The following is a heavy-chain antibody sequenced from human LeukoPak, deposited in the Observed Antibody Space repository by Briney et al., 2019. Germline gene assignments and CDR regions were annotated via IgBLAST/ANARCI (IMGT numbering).Heavy chain of an antibody. CDR3: AEDGPYSYDSYYYYGMGV. V-gene: IGHV3-23*01. CDR1: GFTFSSYA. CDR2: ISGSGGST. D-gene: IGHD5-18*01. J-gene: IGHJ6*02. Sequence: GGSLRLSCAASGFTFSSYAMSWVRQAPGRGLEWVSTISGSGGSTYYADSVKGRLTISRDNSKNTPYLQMNSLRAEDTAVYYCAEDGPYSYDSYYYYGMGVWGQGTTVTVSS.